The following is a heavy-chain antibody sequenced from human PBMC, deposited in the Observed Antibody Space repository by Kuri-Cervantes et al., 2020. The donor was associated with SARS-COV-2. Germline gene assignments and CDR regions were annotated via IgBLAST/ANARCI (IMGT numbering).Heavy chain of an antibody. Sequence: GGSLRLSCVVSGFTFNDYAMHWVRQAPGKGLEWVATISSYVSNKYYGESVRGRFTISKDNSKNTLYLQMNSLTVADTAMYYCAKGTSQSPTVQRPYHNGLDVWGLGTTVTVSS. CDR3: AKGTSQSPTVQRPYHNGLDV. D-gene: IGHD2-2*01. CDR1: GFTFNDYA. J-gene: IGHJ6*02. V-gene: IGHV3-30-3*01. CDR2: ISSYVSNK.